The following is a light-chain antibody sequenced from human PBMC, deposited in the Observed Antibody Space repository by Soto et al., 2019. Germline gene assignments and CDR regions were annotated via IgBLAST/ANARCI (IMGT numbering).Light chain of an antibody. CDR2: DVS. CDR3: QQFNSYPIT. V-gene: IGKV1-13*02. J-gene: IGKJ5*01. Sequence: AIQVTQSPSSLSASVGDRVTITCRASQDIRGALAWYQQKPGKAPKLLIYDVSTLESGVPSRFSGSGSGTEFTLTISSLKPEDFGTYYCQQFNSYPITFGHGTRLEIK. CDR1: QDIRGA.